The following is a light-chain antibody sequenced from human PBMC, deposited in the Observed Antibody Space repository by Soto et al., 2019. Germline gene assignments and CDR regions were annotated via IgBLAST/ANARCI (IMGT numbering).Light chain of an antibody. CDR3: QQYNSYSWT. CDR1: QSISSW. V-gene: IGKV1-5*01. Sequence: IQIAHSPSTLSAPVWDRVTITCRASQSISSWLAWYQQKPGKAPKLLIYDASSLESGVPSRFSGSGSGTEFTLTISSLQPDDFATYYCQQYNSYSWTFGQGTKVDIK. J-gene: IGKJ1*01. CDR2: DAS.